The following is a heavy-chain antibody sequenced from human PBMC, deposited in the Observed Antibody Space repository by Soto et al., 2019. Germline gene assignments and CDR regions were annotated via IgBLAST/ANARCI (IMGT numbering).Heavy chain of an antibody. CDR2: ISAYNGNT. V-gene: IGHV1-18*01. J-gene: IGHJ4*02. CDR3: AREAGYDYVWGSYRSDPFDY. Sequence: QVQLVQSGAEVKKPGASVKVSCKASGYTFTSYGISWVRQAPGQGLEWMGWISAYNGNTNYAQKLQGRVTMTTDTSPSTAYMELRSLRSDDTAVYYCAREAGYDYVWGSYRSDPFDYWGQGTLVTVSS. CDR1: GYTFTSYG. D-gene: IGHD3-16*02.